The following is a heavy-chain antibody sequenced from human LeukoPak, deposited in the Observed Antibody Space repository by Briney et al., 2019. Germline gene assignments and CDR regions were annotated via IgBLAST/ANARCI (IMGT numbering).Heavy chain of an antibody. CDR1: GGSISSYY. J-gene: IGHJ3*02. V-gene: IGHV4-59*12. D-gene: IGHD3-16*01. CDR3: AREGGDYDYVWGSYAGAFDI. Sequence: PSETLSLTCTVSGGSISSYYWSWIRQPPGKGLEWIGYIYYSGSTNYNPSLKSRVTISVDTSKNQFSLKLSSVTAADTAVYYCAREGGDYDYVWGSYAGAFDIWGQGTMVTVSS. CDR2: IYYSGST.